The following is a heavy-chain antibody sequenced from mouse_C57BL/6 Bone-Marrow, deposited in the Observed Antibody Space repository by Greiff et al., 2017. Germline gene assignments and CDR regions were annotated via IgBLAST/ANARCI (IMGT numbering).Heavy chain of an antibody. J-gene: IGHJ4*01. Sequence: EVKLQESGPVLVKPGASVKMSCKASGYTFTDYYMNWVKQSHGKSLEWIGVINPYNGGTSYNQKFKGKATLTVDKSSSTAYMERNSLTSEDSAVYYCAREVAYYYAMDYWGQGTSVTVSS. D-gene: IGHD1-1*02. CDR2: INPYNGGT. CDR3: AREVAYYYAMDY. V-gene: IGHV1-19*01. CDR1: GYTFTDYY.